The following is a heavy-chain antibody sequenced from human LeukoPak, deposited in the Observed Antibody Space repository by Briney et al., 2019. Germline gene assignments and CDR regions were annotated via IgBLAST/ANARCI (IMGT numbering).Heavy chain of an antibody. V-gene: IGHV4-59*12. D-gene: IGHD6-19*01. CDR2: IYYSGSP. J-gene: IGHJ4*02. CDR1: GGSISSSY. CDR3: ARPGSGYYFDY. Sequence: PSETLSLTCTVSGGSISSSYWSWIRQPPGKGLEWIGYIYYSGSPNYNPSLKSRVTITVDTSKNQFSLKLSSVTAADTAVYYCARPGSGYYFDYRGQGTLVTVSS.